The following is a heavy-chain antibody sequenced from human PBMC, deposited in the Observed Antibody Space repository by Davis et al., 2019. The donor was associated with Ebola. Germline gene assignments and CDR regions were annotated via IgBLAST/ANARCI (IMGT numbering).Heavy chain of an antibody. V-gene: IGHV4-34*01. CDR1: GGSFSGYY. Sequence: MPSETLSLTCAVYGGSFSGYYWSWIRQPPGKGLEWIGVINHSGSTNYNPSLKSRVTISVDTSKNQFSLKLSSVTAADTAVYYCVLWLVPYFDYWGQGTLVTVSS. CDR2: INHSGST. CDR3: VLWLVPYFDY. J-gene: IGHJ4*02. D-gene: IGHD6-19*01.